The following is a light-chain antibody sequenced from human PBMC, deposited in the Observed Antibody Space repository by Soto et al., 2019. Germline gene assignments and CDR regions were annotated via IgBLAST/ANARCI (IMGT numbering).Light chain of an antibody. CDR2: DAS. J-gene: IGKJ1*01. Sequence: EIVLTQSPATLSLSPGERATLSCRASQSVSSYLAWYQQKPGQAPRLLIYDASNRATGIPARFSGSGSGTDFTLSISSLELEDFAVYYCQQRSNWPPVTFGQGTKVDIK. CDR3: QQRSNWPPVT. CDR1: QSVSSY. V-gene: IGKV3-11*01.